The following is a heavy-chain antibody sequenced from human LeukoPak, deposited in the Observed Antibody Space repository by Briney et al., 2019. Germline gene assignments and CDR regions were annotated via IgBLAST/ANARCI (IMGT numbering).Heavy chain of an antibody. Sequence: TGGSLRLSCAASGFTFSDSYMTWVRQAPGKGVEWVAYISGSGHDINYSDSVKGRFTISRDNAKNSLYLQMSSLRVEDTAVYYCTRDPRHFDSCGQGTLVTVPS. CDR2: ISGSGHDI. D-gene: IGHD6-6*01. J-gene: IGHJ5*01. V-gene: IGHV3-11*04. CDR3: TRDPRHFDS. CDR1: GFTFSDSY.